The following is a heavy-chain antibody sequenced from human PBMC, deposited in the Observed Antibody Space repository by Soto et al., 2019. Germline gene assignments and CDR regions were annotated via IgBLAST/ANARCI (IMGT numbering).Heavy chain of an antibody. CDR1: GYTFTSYG. J-gene: IGHJ4*02. CDR2: ISAYNGNT. D-gene: IGHD3-16*01. CDR3: ARDPLTPDTFGGTPSSYDY. Sequence: QVQLVQSGAEVKKPGASVKVSCKASGYTFTSYGISWVRQAPGQGLEWMGWISAYNGNTNYAQKHQGRVTMTTDTSTSTAYMELRSLRSDDTAVYYCARDPLTPDTFGGTPSSYDYWGQGTLVTVSS. V-gene: IGHV1-18*01.